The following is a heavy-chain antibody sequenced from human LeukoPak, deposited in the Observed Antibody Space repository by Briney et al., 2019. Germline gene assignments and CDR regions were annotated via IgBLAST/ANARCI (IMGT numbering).Heavy chain of an antibody. V-gene: IGHV2-5*01. CDR1: GFSLSTSGVG. CDR2: IYWNDDK. J-gene: IGHJ3*02. CDR3: AHSGTVTTPHDAFDI. D-gene: IGHD4-17*01. Sequence: SGPTLVKPTQTLTLTCTFSGFSLSTSGVGVGWIRQPPGKALEWLALIYWNDDKRYSPSLKSRLTITKDTSKNQVVLTMTNVDPVDTATYYCAHSGTVTTPHDAFDIWGQGTMVTVSS.